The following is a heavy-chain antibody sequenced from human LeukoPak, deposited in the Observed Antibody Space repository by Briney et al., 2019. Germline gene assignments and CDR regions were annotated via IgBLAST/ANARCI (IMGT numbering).Heavy chain of an antibody. CDR1: GFTFSTYA. CDR2: LSGSGGST. J-gene: IGHJ4*02. Sequence: QPGGSLRLSCDASGFTFSTYAMSWVRQAPGEGLEWVSGLSGSGGSTWYADSVKGRFTISRGNSKNTVCLHMNSLRAEDTAVYYCAKFEGLCGSANTCYHFDCWGQGTLVTVSS. V-gene: IGHV3-23*01. CDR3: AKFEGLCGSANTCYHFDC. D-gene: IGHD2-2*01.